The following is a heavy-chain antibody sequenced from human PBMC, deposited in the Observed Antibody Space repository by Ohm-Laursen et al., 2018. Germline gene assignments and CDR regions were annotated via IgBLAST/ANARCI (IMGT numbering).Heavy chain of an antibody. CDR1: AGSISGYY. Sequence: SDTLSLTCTVSAGSISGYYWNWIRQPAGKGLQWIGRIYATGSTNYNPPLKSRVSMSVDTSKNQFSLKLSSVTAADTAVYYCAKLYSISYPGDYWGQGILITVSS. CDR3: AKLYSISYPGDY. D-gene: IGHD2-15*01. V-gene: IGHV4-4*07. CDR2: IYATGST. J-gene: IGHJ4*02.